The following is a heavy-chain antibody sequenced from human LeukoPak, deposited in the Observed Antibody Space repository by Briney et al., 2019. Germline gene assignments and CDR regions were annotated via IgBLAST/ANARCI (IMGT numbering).Heavy chain of an antibody. CDR1: GFAFRNYY. CDR3: ARDLAMAGRDLDY. J-gene: IGHJ4*02. V-gene: IGHV3-11*01. D-gene: IGHD6-19*01. Sequence: GGSLRLSCAASGFAFRNYYMDWIRQAPGKWLEWVAYISNSGTIIYYAESVKGRFTISRDNAKNSLYLQMNSLRAEDTALYYCARDLAMAGRDLDYWGQGTLVTVSS. CDR2: ISNSGTII.